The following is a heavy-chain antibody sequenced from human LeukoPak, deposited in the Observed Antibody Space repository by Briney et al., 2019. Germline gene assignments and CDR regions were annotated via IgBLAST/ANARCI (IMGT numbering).Heavy chain of an antibody. J-gene: IGHJ3*02. CDR3: AVKGVVVGGLDI. V-gene: IGHV5-10-1*01. Sequence: GESLRISCKGSGCSFSGYWISWVRQMPGKGLEWMGKIDPGDSQTTYSPSFQGHVIISIDKSISTAYLQWNSLKASDSAMYFCAVKGVVVGGLDIWGQGTMVAVSS. CDR2: IDPGDSQT. D-gene: IGHD2-21*01. CDR1: GCSFSGYW.